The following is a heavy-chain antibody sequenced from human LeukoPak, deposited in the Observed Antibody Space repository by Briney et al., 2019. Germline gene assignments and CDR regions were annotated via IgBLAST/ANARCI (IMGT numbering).Heavy chain of an antibody. D-gene: IGHD1-14*01. CDR3: ARQRAPGLIDF. J-gene: IGHJ4*02. CDR2: INPIDSDT. CDR1: GYSFIGFW. V-gene: IGHV5-51*01. Sequence: GGSLKISCRNSGYSFIGFWIGWVRQMPGEGLEWMGIINPIDSDTRYNPSFQGRVIFSVEKSTSTVYLQWSSLETSDTAMYYCARQRAPGLIDFWGQGTLVTVSS.